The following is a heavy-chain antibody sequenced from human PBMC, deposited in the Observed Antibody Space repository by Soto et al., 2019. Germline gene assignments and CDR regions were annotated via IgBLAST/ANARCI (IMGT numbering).Heavy chain of an antibody. CDR1: GGSISSSSYY. CDR2: IYYSGST. J-gene: IGHJ4*02. D-gene: IGHD6-19*01. CDR3: ARSGGIAVAGYDY. V-gene: IGHV4-39*01. Sequence: QLQLQESGPGLVKPSETLSLTCTVSGGSISSSSYYWGWIRQPPGKGREWIGSIYYSGSTYYKPSLKGRVTISVDTSKNQFSLKLSSVTAADTAVYYCARSGGIAVAGYDYWGQGTLVTVSS.